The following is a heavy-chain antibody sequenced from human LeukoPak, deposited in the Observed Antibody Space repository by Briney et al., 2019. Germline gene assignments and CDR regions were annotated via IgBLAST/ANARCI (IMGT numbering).Heavy chain of an antibody. Sequence: GGSLRLSCAASGFTFSDYYMSWIRQAPGKGLEWVSYISGGGTTIYYADSVKGRFTISRDNSKNTLYLQMNSLRAEDTAVYYCARGVSSGWYGPGYYYYYMDVWGKGTTVTVSS. CDR2: ISGGGTTI. V-gene: IGHV3-11*04. J-gene: IGHJ6*03. CDR3: ARGVSSGWYGPGYYYYYMDV. D-gene: IGHD6-19*01. CDR1: GFTFSDYY.